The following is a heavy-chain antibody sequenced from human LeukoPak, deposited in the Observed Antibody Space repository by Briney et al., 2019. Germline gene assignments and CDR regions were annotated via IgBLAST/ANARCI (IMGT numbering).Heavy chain of an antibody. CDR1: GFTFSRYA. Sequence: GGALRLSCAASGFTFSRYAMHWVRQAPGKGLEYVSAISSNGGSPYYANSVKGRFTISRDNSKNTLYLQMGSLRAEDMAVYYCARDGDYDILTGYYTRFDYWGQGTLVTVSS. V-gene: IGHV3-64*01. CDR3: ARDGDYDILTGYYTRFDY. J-gene: IGHJ4*02. CDR2: ISSNGGSP. D-gene: IGHD3-9*01.